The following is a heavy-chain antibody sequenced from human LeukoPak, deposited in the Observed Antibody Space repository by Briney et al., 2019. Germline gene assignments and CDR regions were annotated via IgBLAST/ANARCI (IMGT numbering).Heavy chain of an antibody. CDR2: IYYSGST. V-gene: IGHV4-30-4*01. CDR1: GGSISSGGYY. CDR3: ARGYFDNH. D-gene: IGHD3-9*01. Sequence: SETLSLTCTVSGGSISSGGYYWSWVRQRPGKGLEWIGYIYYSGSTHYNPSLKSRVTISVDTSKNQFSLKLNSVTAADTAVYYCARGYFDNHWGQGTLVTVSS. J-gene: IGHJ5*02.